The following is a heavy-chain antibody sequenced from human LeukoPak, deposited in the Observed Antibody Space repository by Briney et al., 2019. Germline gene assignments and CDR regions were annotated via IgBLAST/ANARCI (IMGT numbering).Heavy chain of an antibody. V-gene: IGHV3-15*01. J-gene: IGHJ4*02. D-gene: IGHD1-26*01. CDR1: GGSMNGYY. CDR3: TTQDSGSYKY. Sequence: PSETLSLTCTVSGGSMNGYYWSWIQQTAGKGLEWVGRIKSKTDGGTTDYAAPVKGRFTISRDDSKNTLYLQMNSLKTEDTAVYYCTTQDSGSYKYWGQGTLVTVSS. CDR2: IKSKTDGGTT.